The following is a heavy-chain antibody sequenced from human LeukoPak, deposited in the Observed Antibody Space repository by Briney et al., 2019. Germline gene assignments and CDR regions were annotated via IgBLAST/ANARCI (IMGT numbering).Heavy chain of an antibody. V-gene: IGHV4-59*01. CDR2: IYYSGST. Sequence: SETLSLTCTVSGGSISSYYWSWIRQPPGKGLEWIGYIYYSGSTNYNPSLKSRVTISVDTSKNQFSLKLSSVTAADTAVYYCARDSAAAGLFDYWGQGTLVTVSS. CDR3: ARDSAAAGLFDY. J-gene: IGHJ4*02. CDR1: GGSISSYY. D-gene: IGHD6-13*01.